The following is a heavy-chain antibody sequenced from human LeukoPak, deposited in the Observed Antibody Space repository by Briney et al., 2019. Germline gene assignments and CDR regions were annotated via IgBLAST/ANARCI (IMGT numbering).Heavy chain of an antibody. D-gene: IGHD6-13*01. CDR1: GGSISSYY. CDR2: IHNSGST. Sequence: SETLSLTCTVSGGSISSYYWSWIRQPPGNGLEWIGYIHNSGSTNYNPSLKSRVTISVDTSKNQFSLKVSSVTAADTAVYYCARASYSSSWYAVGNWGQGTLVTVSS. CDR3: ARASYSSSWYAVGN. J-gene: IGHJ4*02. V-gene: IGHV4-59*08.